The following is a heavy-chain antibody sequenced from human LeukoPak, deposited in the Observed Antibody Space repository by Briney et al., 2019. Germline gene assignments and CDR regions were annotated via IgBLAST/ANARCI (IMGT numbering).Heavy chain of an antibody. D-gene: IGHD2-21*01. V-gene: IGHV3-72*01. CDR1: GFTFSDHY. J-gene: IGHJ4*02. Sequence: PGGSLRLSCAASGFTFSDHYMDWVRLAPGKGLEWVGRTRNKADSYTTEYAASVKGRFTISRDDSRNSLYLQMNSLKSEDTAVYYCVRVVHITANYPFDYWGQGTLVTVSS. CDR3: VRVVHITANYPFDY. CDR2: TRNKADSYTT.